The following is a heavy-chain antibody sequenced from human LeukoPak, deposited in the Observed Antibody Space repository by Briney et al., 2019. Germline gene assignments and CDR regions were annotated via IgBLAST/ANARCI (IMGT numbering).Heavy chain of an antibody. J-gene: IGHJ4*02. V-gene: IGHV4-59*01. CDR1: GGSISSYY. CDR2: IYYSGST. Sequence: PSETLSLTCTVSGGSISSYYWSWIRQPPGKGLEWTGYIYYSGSTNYNPSLKSRVTISVDTSKNQFSLKLSSVTAADTAVYYCARAVAARRYFDYWGQGTLVTVSS. CDR3: ARAVAARRYFDY. D-gene: IGHD6-19*01.